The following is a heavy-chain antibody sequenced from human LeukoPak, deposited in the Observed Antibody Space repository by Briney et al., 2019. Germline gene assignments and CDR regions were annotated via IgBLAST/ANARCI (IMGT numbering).Heavy chain of an antibody. V-gene: IGHV3-13*01. CDR1: GVTFSSCD. J-gene: IGHJ3*02. D-gene: IGHD6-19*01. CDR3: TRERRAVAGYDAFDI. CDR2: IGVGGDT. Sequence: PGGSLRLSCAASGVTFSSCDMHWVRQATGKGLEWVSAIGVGGDTYYADSVKGRFTISRDNAQNSLHLQTNSLGAGDTAVYYCTRERRAVAGYDAFDIWGQGTMVTVSS.